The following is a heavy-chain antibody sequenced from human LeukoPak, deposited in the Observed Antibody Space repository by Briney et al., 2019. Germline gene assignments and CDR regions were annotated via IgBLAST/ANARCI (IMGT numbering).Heavy chain of an antibody. V-gene: IGHV4-4*07. J-gene: IGHJ4*02. CDR1: GGSISSYY. Sequence: SETLSLTCTVSGGSISSYYWSWIRQPAGKGLEWIGRIYTSGSTNYNPSLKSRVTILVDKSKNQFSLKLSSVTAADTAVYYCARGVAAAGTGGDYFDCWGQGTLVTVSS. CDR3: ARGVAAAGTGGDYFDC. CDR2: IYTSGST. D-gene: IGHD6-13*01.